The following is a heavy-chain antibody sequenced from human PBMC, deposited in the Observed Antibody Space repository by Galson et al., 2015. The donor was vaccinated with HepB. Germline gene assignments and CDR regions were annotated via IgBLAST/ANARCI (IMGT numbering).Heavy chain of an antibody. CDR3: ARALSDYYDTSCYPFDY. V-gene: IGHV1-18*04. CDR1: GYTLTNYG. Sequence: CKASGYTLTNYGFSWVRQAPGQGLEWMGWISAYNGNTNYAQKLQGRVTMTTDTSTSTAYMELRSLRSDDTAVYYCARALSDYYDTSCYPFDYWGQGTLVTVSS. J-gene: IGHJ4*02. CDR2: ISAYNGNT. D-gene: IGHD3-22*01.